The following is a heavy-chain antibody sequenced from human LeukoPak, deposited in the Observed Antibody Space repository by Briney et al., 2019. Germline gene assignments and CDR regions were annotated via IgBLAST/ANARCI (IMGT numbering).Heavy chain of an antibody. D-gene: IGHD3-22*01. Sequence: PGGSLRLSCAASGFIFSSYGMHWVRQAPGKGLEWVAFIRNDGSNKYYADSVKGRFTISRDNSKNTLYLQMNSLRAEDTAVYYCARDAWDMIVVVTIKDSYYFDYWGQGTLVTVSS. J-gene: IGHJ4*02. CDR2: IRNDGSNK. CDR1: GFIFSSYG. CDR3: ARDAWDMIVVVTIKDSYYFDY. V-gene: IGHV3-30*02.